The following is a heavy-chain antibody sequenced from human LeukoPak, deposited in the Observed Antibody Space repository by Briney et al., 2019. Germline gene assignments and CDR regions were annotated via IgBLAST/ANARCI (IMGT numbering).Heavy chain of an antibody. CDR3: AKDRRDYYGSGSYKAPPTNPYRY. D-gene: IGHD3-10*01. CDR1: GFTFSSYW. CDR2: INSDGSST. J-gene: IGHJ4*02. Sequence: GGSLRLSCAASGFTFSSYWMHWVRQAPGKGLVWVSRINSDGSSTSYADSVKGRFTISRDNAKNTLYLQMNSLRAEDTAVYYCAKDRRDYYGSGSYKAPPTNPYRYWGQGTLVTVS. V-gene: IGHV3-74*01.